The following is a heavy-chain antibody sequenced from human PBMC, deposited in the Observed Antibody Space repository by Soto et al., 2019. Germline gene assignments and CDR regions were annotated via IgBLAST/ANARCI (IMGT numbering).Heavy chain of an antibody. CDR1: GGTFSSYA. J-gene: IGHJ4*02. Sequence: QVQLVQSGAEVKKPGSSVKVSCKASGGTFSSYAISWVRQAPGQGLEWMGGIIPIFGTANYAQKFQGRVTITADESTSPAYMGLSSLRSEDTAVYYCARIRCSGGSCYTAHDYWGQGTLVTVSS. D-gene: IGHD2-15*01. CDR2: IIPIFGTA. CDR3: ARIRCSGGSCYTAHDY. V-gene: IGHV1-69*12.